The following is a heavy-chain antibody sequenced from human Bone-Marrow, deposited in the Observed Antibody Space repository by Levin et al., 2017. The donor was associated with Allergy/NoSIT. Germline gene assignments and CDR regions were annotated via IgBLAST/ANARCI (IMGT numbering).Heavy chain of an antibody. D-gene: IGHD6-19*01. J-gene: IGHJ4*02. CDR1: GITFRNYG. CDR3: ATCRGGYNNGWIDY. CDR2: LSYDGTNQ. V-gene: IGHV3-30*03. Sequence: GESLKISCSASGITFRNYGMHWVRQAPGKGLEWVTILSYDGTNQYYADSVKGRFTISRDNSKNMLYLQMNSLRAEDTAVYYCATCRGGYNNGWIDYWGQGTLVTVSS.